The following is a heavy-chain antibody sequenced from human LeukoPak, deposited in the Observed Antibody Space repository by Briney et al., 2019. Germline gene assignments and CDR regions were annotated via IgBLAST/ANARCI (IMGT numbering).Heavy chain of an antibody. V-gene: IGHV3-23*01. CDR3: AKDRGIISDY. Sequence: GGSLRLSCAASGFTFSSYGMSWVRQAPGKGLEWVSAISGSGDSTYYADSVKGRFTISRDHSKNTLYLQMNSLRAEDTAVYYCAKDRGIISDYWGQGTLVTVSS. CDR1: GFTFSSYG. D-gene: IGHD3-10*01. J-gene: IGHJ4*02. CDR2: ISGSGDST.